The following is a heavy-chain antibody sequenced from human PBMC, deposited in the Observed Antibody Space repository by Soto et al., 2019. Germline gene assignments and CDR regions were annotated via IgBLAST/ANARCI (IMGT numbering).Heavy chain of an antibody. J-gene: IGHJ3*01. V-gene: IGHV3-23*01. CDR2: ISPNGDST. CDR3: AKVRLTDYLRYAPHL. D-gene: IGHD2-8*01. Sequence: EVQLLESGGGLVQPGGSLRLACAASGFTFNNYAMNWVRQAPGRGLEWVSIISPNGDSTYYADSVKGRFPIPRDNSQNTVFLQMNSLRAEDTAIYFCAKVRLTDYLRYAPHLWGQGTLVTVSS. CDR1: GFTFNNYA.